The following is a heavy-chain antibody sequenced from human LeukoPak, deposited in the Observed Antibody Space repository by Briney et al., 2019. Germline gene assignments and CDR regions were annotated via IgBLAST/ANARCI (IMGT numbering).Heavy chain of an antibody. CDR2: ISGSGGST. J-gene: IGHJ6*03. CDR3: AKDPTYYYMDV. CDR1: GGSISSSN. Sequence: ETLSLTCAVSGGSISSSNWWSWVRQAPGKGLEWVSGISGSGGSTYYADSVKGRFTISRDNSENTLYLQMNSLRAEDTAVYYCAKDPTYYYMDVWGKGTTVTVSS. V-gene: IGHV3-23*01.